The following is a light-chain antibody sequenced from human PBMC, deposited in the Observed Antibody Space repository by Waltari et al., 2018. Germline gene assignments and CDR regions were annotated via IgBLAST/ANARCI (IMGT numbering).Light chain of an antibody. Sequence: DIQMTQAPSSLPASVGDRVTITCRASQVINNYLSWYQQKEGKAPRPLIYYASNLETGVPSRFSGTRSGTDYILTINSVQPEDVATYYCQQYSNTPLTFGGGTKVDIK. CDR3: QQYSNTPLT. V-gene: IGKV1-33*01. CDR1: QVINNY. CDR2: YAS. J-gene: IGKJ4*01.